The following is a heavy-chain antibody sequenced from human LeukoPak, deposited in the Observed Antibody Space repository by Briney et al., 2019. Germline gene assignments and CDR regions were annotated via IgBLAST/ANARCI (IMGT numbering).Heavy chain of an antibody. CDR3: ARGTGVGSYVPAFDV. V-gene: IGHV3-30*03. Sequence: HPGRSLRLSCAASGFTFSSYDMHWVRQAPGKGLEWVAVISYDGSNKYYADSVKGRFTISRDNSKNTLYLQMNSLRAEDTAVYYCARGTGVGSYVPAFDVWGQGTVVTVSS. J-gene: IGHJ3*01. CDR1: GFTFSSYD. CDR2: ISYDGSNK. D-gene: IGHD1-26*01.